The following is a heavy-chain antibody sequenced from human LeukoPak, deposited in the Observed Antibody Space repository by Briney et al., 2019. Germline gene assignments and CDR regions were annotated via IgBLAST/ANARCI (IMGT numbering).Heavy chain of an antibody. V-gene: IGHV1-18*01. D-gene: IGHD2-15*01. J-gene: IGHJ6*02. Sequence: ASVKVSCKASGYTFTSYGISWVRQAPGQGLEWMGWISAYNGNTNYAQKLQGRVTMTTDTSTSTAYMELRSLRSDDTAVYYCARDGQEDRNTYYYYGMDVWGQGTTVTVSS. CDR2: ISAYNGNT. CDR3: ARDGQEDRNTYYYYGMDV. CDR1: GYTFTSYG.